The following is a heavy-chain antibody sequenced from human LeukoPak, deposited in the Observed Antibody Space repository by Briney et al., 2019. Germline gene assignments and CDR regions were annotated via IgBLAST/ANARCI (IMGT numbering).Heavy chain of an antibody. CDR1: GFTFSSYG. CDR2: IWYDGSDK. Sequence: GSLRLSCAASGFTFSSYGMHWVRQAPGKGLEWVAVIWYDGSDKYYADSVKGRFTISRDNSKNTLYLQMNSLRAEDTAVYYCARDKGRGAFDIWGQGTMVTVSS. D-gene: IGHD3-10*01. J-gene: IGHJ3*02. V-gene: IGHV3-33*01. CDR3: ARDKGRGAFDI.